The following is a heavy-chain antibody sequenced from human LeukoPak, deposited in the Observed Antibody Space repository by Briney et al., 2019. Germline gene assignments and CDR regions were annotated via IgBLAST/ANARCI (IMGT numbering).Heavy chain of an antibody. V-gene: IGHV1-69*04. D-gene: IGHD3-16*01. CDR2: IIPILGIA. CDR3: ARESRLTGAMNWFDP. J-gene: IGHJ5*02. CDR1: GGTFSSYT. Sequence: SVKVSCKASGGTFSSYTISWVRQAPGQGLEWMGRIIPILGIANYAQKFQGRVTITADKSTSTAYMELSSLRSEDTAVYYCARESRLTGAMNWFDPWGQGTLVTVSS.